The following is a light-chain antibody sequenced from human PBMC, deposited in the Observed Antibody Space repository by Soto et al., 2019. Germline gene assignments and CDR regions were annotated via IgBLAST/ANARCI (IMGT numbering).Light chain of an antibody. CDR3: QQYNNWPPT. CDR2: DAS. CDR1: QSVRSN. J-gene: IGKJ5*01. V-gene: IGKV3-15*01. Sequence: EIVMTQSPATLSVSPGERATLSCRASQSVRSNLAWYQQKPGQAPRLLIYDASTRAPGIPARFTGSGSGTELSLTISSLQSDDFAVYHCQQYNNWPPTFGHGTRLENK.